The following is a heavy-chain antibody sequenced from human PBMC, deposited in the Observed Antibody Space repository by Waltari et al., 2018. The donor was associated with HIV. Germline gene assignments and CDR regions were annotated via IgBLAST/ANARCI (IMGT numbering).Heavy chain of an antibody. Sequence: EVQLVESGGGLVQPGGSLRLSCAASGFTFSNYTMNWVREDPGEGLEWVSYISRSSSSRVYADSVKGRVTISRDNAKNSLYLQMNSLRVEDTAVYYCARDINGGWGYWGQGTLVTVAS. CDR3: ARDINGGWGY. V-gene: IGHV3-48*01. CDR2: ISRSSSSR. CDR1: GFTFSNYT. J-gene: IGHJ4*02. D-gene: IGHD7-27*01.